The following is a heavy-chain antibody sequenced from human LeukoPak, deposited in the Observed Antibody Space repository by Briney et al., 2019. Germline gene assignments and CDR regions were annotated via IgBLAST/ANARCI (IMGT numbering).Heavy chain of an antibody. CDR1: GFTFSRHG. CDR2: ISNDGSRK. CDR3: ARDRAWNYFDY. Sequence: GGSLRLSCAPSGFTFSRHGMHWVRHAPGKGLEWVAIISNDGSRKYYAHSVEGRFTISRDSSKNTLYLQMDSLRAEDTAVYYCARDRAWNYFDYWGQGTLVTVSS. D-gene: IGHD3-3*01. V-gene: IGHV3-30*03. J-gene: IGHJ4*02.